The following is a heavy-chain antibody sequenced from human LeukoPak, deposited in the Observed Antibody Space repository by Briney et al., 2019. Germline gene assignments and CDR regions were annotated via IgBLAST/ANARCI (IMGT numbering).Heavy chain of an antibody. Sequence: SETLSLTCTVSGGSISSYYWSWIRQPAGKGLEWIGRIYTSGSTNYNPSLKSRVTISVDTSKNQFSLKLSSVTAADTAVYYCAREGLDYVWGSYRSSYVDYWGQGTLVTVSS. CDR1: GGSISSYY. CDR2: IYTSGST. D-gene: IGHD3-16*02. V-gene: IGHV4-4*07. CDR3: AREGLDYVWGSYRSSYVDY. J-gene: IGHJ4*02.